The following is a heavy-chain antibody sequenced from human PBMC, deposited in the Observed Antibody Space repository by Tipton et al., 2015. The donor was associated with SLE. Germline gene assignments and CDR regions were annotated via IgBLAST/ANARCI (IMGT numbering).Heavy chain of an antibody. D-gene: IGHD6-25*01. CDR1: GGSISTTTNY. CDR2: IYYSGSTYST. V-gene: IGHV4-39*07. CDR3: ARAGGIAARSYYYYGYHIDV. J-gene: IGHJ6*03. Sequence: TLSLTCTVSGGSISTTTNYWGWIRQPPGKGLEWIGSIYYSGSTYSTYYNPSLNSRVTISVDKPTNQFSLKVSAVTAADTAVYYCARAGGIAARSYYYYGYHIDVWGRGPALTVFS.